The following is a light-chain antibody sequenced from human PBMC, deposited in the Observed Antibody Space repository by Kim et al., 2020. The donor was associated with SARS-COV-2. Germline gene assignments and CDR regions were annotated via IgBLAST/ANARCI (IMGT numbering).Light chain of an antibody. V-gene: IGLV2-11*01. Sequence: GQSVTISCTGTSIDVGGYDYVSWYQQHPGKAPKIMIYDVNERPSGVPDRFSGSKSGNTASLTISGLQADDEADYYCCSYAGSYTLLFGGGTQLTVL. CDR3: CSYAGSYTLL. CDR2: DVN. CDR1: SIDVGGYDY. J-gene: IGLJ2*01.